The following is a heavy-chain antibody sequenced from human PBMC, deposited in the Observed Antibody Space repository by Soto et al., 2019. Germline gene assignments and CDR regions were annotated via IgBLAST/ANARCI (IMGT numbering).Heavy chain of an antibody. CDR1: GYTFTGYY. CDR2: INPNSGGT. Sequence: ASVKVSCKASGYTFTGYYMHWVRQAPGQGLEWMGWINPNSGGTNYAQKFQGWVTMTTDTSISTAYMELSRLRSDDTAVYYCALSPSGDYGDYVVSLGAPYDYWGQGTLVTVSS. CDR3: ALSPSGDYGDYVVSLGAPYDY. V-gene: IGHV1-2*04. J-gene: IGHJ4*02. D-gene: IGHD4-17*01.